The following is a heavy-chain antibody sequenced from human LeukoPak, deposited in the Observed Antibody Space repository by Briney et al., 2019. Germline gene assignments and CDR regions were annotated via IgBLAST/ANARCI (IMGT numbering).Heavy chain of an antibody. CDR2: ISAYNGNT. CDR1: GYTFTSYG. Sequence: GASVKVSCKASGYTFTSYGISWVRQAPGQGLEWMGWISAYNGNTNYPQKLQGRVTMTTDTSTSTAYTELRSLRSDDTAVYYCARDCSVRTQHWAPCAYKPHYYYGMDVWGQGTTVTVSS. V-gene: IGHV1-18*01. D-gene: IGHD1-14*01. J-gene: IGHJ6*02. CDR3: ARDCSVRTQHWAPCAYKPHYYYGMDV.